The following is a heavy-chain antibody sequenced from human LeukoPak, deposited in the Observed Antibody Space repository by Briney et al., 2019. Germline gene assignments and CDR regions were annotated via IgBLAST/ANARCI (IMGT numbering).Heavy chain of an antibody. CDR3: ARSPITGTPGFSPRPSWLKNFYYHMDV. Sequence: GASVTVSCKPSGGTFRSHAITWVRQAPGQGLEWMGGTIPFFDTPKYAEKFQGRVTITTDEDTSIVYMELSSLRSEDTAVYYCARSPITGTPGFSPRPSWLKNFYYHMDVWGKGTTVTVS. V-gene: IGHV1-69*05. D-gene: IGHD1-7*01. CDR2: TIPFFDTP. J-gene: IGHJ6*03. CDR1: GGTFRSHA.